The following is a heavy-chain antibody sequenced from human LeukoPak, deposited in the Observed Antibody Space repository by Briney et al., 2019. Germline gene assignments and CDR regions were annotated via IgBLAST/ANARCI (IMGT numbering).Heavy chain of an antibody. CDR2: IIPIFGTA. Sequence: SVKVSCKASGGTFSSYAISWVRQAPGQGLEWMGGIIPIFGTANYAQKFQGRVTITADKSTSTAYMELSSLRSEDTAVYYCAADDGAAALSYWGQGTLVTVSS. V-gene: IGHV1-69*06. J-gene: IGHJ4*02. D-gene: IGHD6-13*01. CDR3: AADDGAAALSY. CDR1: GGTFSSYA.